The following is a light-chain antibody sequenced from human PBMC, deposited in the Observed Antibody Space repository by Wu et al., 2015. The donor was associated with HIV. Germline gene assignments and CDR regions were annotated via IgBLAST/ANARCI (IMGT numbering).Light chain of an antibody. Sequence: AIQMTQSPSSLSASVGDRITITCRASQGIRSDLGWYQQKPGKAPKLLIYAASSLQSGVPSRFSGSGSDTDFTLTISSLQPEDFATHYCLQDYDYPWTFGQGTKVEIK. J-gene: IGKJ1*01. V-gene: IGKV1-6*01. CDR1: QGIRSD. CDR3: LQDYDYPWT. CDR2: AAS.